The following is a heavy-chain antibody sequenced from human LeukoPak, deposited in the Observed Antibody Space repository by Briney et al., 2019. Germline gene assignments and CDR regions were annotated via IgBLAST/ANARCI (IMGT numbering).Heavy chain of an antibody. Sequence: GASVKVSCKVSGYTLTELSMHWVRQAPGKGLEWMGGFDPEDGETIYAQKFQGRVTMTEDTSTDTAYMELSSLRSEDTAVYYCATTGYYYDSSGYRTYYFDYWGQGTLVTVSS. CDR3: ATTGYYYDSSGYRTYYFDY. J-gene: IGHJ4*02. D-gene: IGHD3-22*01. CDR2: FDPEDGET. V-gene: IGHV1-24*01. CDR1: GYTLTELS.